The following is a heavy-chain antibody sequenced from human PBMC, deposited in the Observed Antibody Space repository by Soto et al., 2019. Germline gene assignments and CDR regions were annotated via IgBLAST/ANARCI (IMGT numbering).Heavy chain of an antibody. V-gene: IGHV1-18*01. J-gene: IGHJ4*02. D-gene: IGHD1-26*01. CDR2: ISAYNGNT. CDR3: ARDAFIGSYYVINS. CDR1: GYTFTSYG. Sequence: ASVKVSCKASGYTFTSYGISWVRQAPGQGLEWMGWISAYNGNTNYAQKLQGRVTMTTDTSTSTAYMELRSLRSEDTAVYYCARDAFIGSYYVINSWGQGTLVTVSS.